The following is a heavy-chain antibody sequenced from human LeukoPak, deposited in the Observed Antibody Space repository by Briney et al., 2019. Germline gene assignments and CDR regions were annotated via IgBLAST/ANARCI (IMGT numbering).Heavy chain of an antibody. CDR2: ISGSGGST. D-gene: IGHD2-2*01. J-gene: IGHJ4*02. Sequence: GGSLRLSCAASGFTFSSYAMSWVRQAPGKGLEWVSAISGSGGSTYYADSVKGRFTISRDNSKNTLYLQVNSLRAEDTAVYYCAKVRPYCSSTSCYAISRLYYFDYWGQGTLVTVSS. CDR3: AKVRPYCSSTSCYAISRLYYFDY. V-gene: IGHV3-23*01. CDR1: GFTFSSYA.